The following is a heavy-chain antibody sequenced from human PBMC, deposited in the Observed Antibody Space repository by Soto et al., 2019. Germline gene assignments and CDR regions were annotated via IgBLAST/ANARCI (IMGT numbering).Heavy chain of an antibody. CDR3: AKEGLAVAGGDY. Sequence: QVQLVESGGGVVQPGRSLRLSCAASGFTFSSYDMHWVRQAPGKGLEWVAIISYDGSNKYYTDSVKGRFTISRDNSKNTLYLQMNSLRAEDTAVYYCAKEGLAVAGGDYWGQGTPVTVSS. CDR1: GFTFSSYD. CDR2: ISYDGSNK. D-gene: IGHD6-19*01. V-gene: IGHV3-30*18. J-gene: IGHJ4*02.